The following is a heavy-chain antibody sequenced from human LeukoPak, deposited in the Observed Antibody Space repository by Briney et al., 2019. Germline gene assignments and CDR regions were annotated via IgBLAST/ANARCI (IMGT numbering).Heavy chain of an antibody. CDR1: GFTFSSYE. J-gene: IGHJ4*02. CDR3: ARYARYSSGWYGEH. Sequence: GGSLRLSCAASGFTFSSYEMNWVRQAPGKGLEWVSYISSSGSTIYYADSVKGRFTISRDNAKNSLYLQMNSLRAEDTAVYYCARYARYSSGWYGEHWGQGTLVTVSS. CDR2: ISSSGSTI. V-gene: IGHV3-48*03. D-gene: IGHD6-19*01.